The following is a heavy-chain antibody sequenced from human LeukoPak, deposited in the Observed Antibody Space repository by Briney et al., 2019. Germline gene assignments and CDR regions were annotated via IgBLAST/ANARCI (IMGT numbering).Heavy chain of an antibody. J-gene: IGHJ3*02. CDR3: ARLRNDVFDI. CDR1: GFTFSNYV. D-gene: IGHD1-14*01. V-gene: IGHV3-33*01. Sequence: GGSLGLSCAASGFTFSNYVMHLVRRAPGKGLEGVAVIWYDGSNKYYVDALKGRFTISRDNSKSRLYLKMKSLRAEDTAVYYCARLRNDVFDIWGEGTVVTVSS. CDR2: IWYDGSNK.